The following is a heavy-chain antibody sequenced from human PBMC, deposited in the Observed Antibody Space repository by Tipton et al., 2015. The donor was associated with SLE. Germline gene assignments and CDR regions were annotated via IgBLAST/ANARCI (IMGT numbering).Heavy chain of an antibody. V-gene: IGHV4-39*01. CDR2: IYYSGST. D-gene: IGHD1-14*01. CDR1: GGSISSSNYY. CDR3: ARLNRDAFDI. J-gene: IGHJ3*02. Sequence: LRLSCTVSGGSISSSNYYWGWIRRPPGKGLEWIGSIYYSGSTYYNPSLKSRVTISVDTSKNQFSLKLSSVTAADTAVYYCARLNRDAFDIWGQGTMVTVSS.